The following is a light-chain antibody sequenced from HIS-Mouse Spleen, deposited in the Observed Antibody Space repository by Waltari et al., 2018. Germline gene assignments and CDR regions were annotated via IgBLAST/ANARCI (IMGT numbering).Light chain of an antibody. J-gene: IGLJ3*02. CDR2: EVS. CDR1: SRAVGGYNY. Sequence: QSALTQPASVSGSPGQSITISCTGTSRAVGGYNYVSRDQQHPGKPPKHMIYEVSNRPSGVSNRFSGSKSGNTASLTISGLQAEDEADYYCSSYTSSSTLVFGGGTKLTVL. V-gene: IGLV2-14*01. CDR3: SSYTSSSTLV.